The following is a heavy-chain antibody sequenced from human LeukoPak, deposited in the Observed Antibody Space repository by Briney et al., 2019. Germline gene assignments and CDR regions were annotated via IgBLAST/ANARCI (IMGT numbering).Heavy chain of an antibody. CDR3: ARGPLGRRGYSGYVTFDY. CDR2: IIAIFCTA. Sequence: SVKVSCKGSGGTFSRYAIRWVRQAPGQGGEWMGRIIAIFCTANYAQKFQGRVTITTDESTSTAYMELSSLRSEDTAVYYCARGPLGRRGYSGYVTFDYWGQGTLVTVSS. CDR1: GGTFSRYA. D-gene: IGHD5-12*01. J-gene: IGHJ4*02. V-gene: IGHV1-69*05.